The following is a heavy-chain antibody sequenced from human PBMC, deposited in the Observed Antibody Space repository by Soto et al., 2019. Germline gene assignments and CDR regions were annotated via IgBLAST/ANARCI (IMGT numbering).Heavy chain of an antibody. CDR3: TRVSGTVTPDY. CDR1: GFTFSTYW. CDR2: INSDGSTI. V-gene: IGHV3-74*01. D-gene: IGHD4-4*01. Sequence: GESLKISCAASGFTFSTYWMHWVRQAPGKGLVWVSRINSDGSTINYADSVKGRFTISRDNAKNTLYLQMNSLRTEDTAVYYCTRVSGTVTPDYWGQGTLVTVSS. J-gene: IGHJ4*02.